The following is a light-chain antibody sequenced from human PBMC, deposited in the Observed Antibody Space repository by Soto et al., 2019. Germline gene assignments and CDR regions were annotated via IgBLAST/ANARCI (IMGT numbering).Light chain of an antibody. CDR3: AAWDNSLNVLV. Sequence: QSVLTQPPSASGTPGQRVTICCSGRSSNIGSNTVNWHRQLPGTAPQLLIYHNDQRPSGVPDRFSGSKSGTSASLAISGLQSEDAADFYCAAWDNSLNVLVFGSGTKLTVL. CDR2: HND. CDR1: SSNIGSNT. J-gene: IGLJ6*01. V-gene: IGLV1-44*01.